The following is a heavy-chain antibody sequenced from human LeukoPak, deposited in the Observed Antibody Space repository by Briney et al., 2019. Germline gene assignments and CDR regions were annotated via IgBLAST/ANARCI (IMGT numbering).Heavy chain of an antibody. D-gene: IGHD2-15*01. J-gene: IGHJ5*02. V-gene: IGHV4-59*12. CDR1: GGSISSYY. CDR2: IYYSGST. CDR3: ARGRGGRLRCSGGSCYSGNWFDP. Sequence: PSETLSLTCTVSGGSISSYYWSWIRQPPGKGLEWIGYIYYSGSTNYNPSLKSRVTISVDTSKNQFSLKLSSVTAADTAVYYCARGRGGRLRCSGGSCYSGNWFDPWGQGTLVTVSS.